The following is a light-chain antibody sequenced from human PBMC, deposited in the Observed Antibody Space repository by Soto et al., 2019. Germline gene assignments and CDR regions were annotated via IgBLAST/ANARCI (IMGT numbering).Light chain of an antibody. J-gene: IGKJ1*01. Sequence: DIPLTQSPSTLSASVLDRIPIXGRASQSISSWLAWYHQKPGKAPKRLIYDAASLESGVPSRCSGSGSGTEVTLTVSSLQPDDFATYYCQQYNSYSGTFGQGTKVDIK. CDR3: QQYNSYSGT. CDR2: DAA. CDR1: QSISSW. V-gene: IGKV1-5*01.